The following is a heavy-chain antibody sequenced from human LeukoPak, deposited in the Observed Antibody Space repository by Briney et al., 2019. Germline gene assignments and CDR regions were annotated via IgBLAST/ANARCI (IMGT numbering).Heavy chain of an antibody. Sequence: APVKVSCKASGYTFTGYYMHWVRQAPGQGPEWMGWINPNSGGTNYAQKFQGRVTMTRDTSISTAYMELSRLRSDDTAVYYCARDGDYVWGSYRRKGGFDYWGQGTLVTVSS. J-gene: IGHJ4*02. CDR3: ARDGDYVWGSYRRKGGFDY. CDR1: GYTFTGYY. V-gene: IGHV1-2*02. CDR2: INPNSGGT. D-gene: IGHD3-16*02.